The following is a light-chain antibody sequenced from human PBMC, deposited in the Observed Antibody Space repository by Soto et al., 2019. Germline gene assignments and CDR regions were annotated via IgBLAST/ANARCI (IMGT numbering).Light chain of an antibody. J-gene: IGKJ5*01. CDR1: QSISSY. V-gene: IGKV1-39*01. CDR3: QQSYSTLPIT. Sequence: IQLTQSPSSLAASVGDRVTIACRASQSISSYLNCYQQKPGKAPKLLIYAASSLQSGVPSRFSGSGSGTDFTLTISSLQPEDLATYYCQQSYSTLPITFGQGTRLEIK. CDR2: AAS.